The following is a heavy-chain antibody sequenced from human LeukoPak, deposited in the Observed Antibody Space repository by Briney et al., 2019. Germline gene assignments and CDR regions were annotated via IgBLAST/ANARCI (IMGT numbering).Heavy chain of an antibody. CDR3: ARDPDWNYSGWFDP. CDR2: IYTSGST. V-gene: IGHV4-4*07. CDR1: GGSISSYY. Sequence: SETLSLTCTVSGGSISSYYWSWTRQPAGKGLEWIGRIYTSGSTNYNPSLKSRVTMSVDTSKNQFSLKLSSVTAADTAVYYCARDPDWNYSGWFDPWGQGTLVTVSS. J-gene: IGHJ5*02. D-gene: IGHD1-7*01.